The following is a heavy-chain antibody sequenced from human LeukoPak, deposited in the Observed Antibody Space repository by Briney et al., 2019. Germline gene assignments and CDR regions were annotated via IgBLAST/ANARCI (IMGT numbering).Heavy chain of an antibody. CDR2: IYYSGSI. CDR3: ATDSSGYYIDY. D-gene: IGHD3-22*01. J-gene: IGHJ4*02. CDR1: GGSISSSSYY. Sequence: PSETLSLTCTVSGGSISSSSYYWGWVRQPPRKGLEWIGSIYYSGSIYCNPSLKSRVTISVDTSKKQFSLKLSSVTAADTALYYCATDSSGYYIDYWGQGTLVTVSS. V-gene: IGHV4-39*01.